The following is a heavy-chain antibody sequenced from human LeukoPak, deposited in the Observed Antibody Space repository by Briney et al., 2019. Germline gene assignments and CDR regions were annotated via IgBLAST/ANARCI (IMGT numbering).Heavy chain of an antibody. CDR2: VSNSGLTT. D-gene: IGHD2-15*01. CDR3: AKEGGHPAFGF. CDR1: GFTFNNFG. J-gene: IGHJ4*02. V-gene: IGHV3-23*01. Sequence: QLGGSLRLSCAASGFTFNNFGMNWVRQAPGKGLEWVSTVSNSGLTTYYADSVKGRFSISRDNSRSILSLEMNSLRPEDTAVYYCAKEGGHPAFGFWGQGILVTVSS.